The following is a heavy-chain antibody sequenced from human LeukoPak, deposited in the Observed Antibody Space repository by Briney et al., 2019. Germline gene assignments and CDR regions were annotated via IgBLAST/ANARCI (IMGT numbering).Heavy chain of an antibody. CDR3: ARSLKGWYSYYFDY. D-gene: IGHD6-19*01. CDR1: GGSISSGDYY. Sequence: PSQTLSLTCTVSGGSISSGDYYWSWIRQPPGTGLEWVGYIYDSGSTYYNPSLKSRVTISVDTSKNQFSLKLSSVTAADTAVYYCARSLKGWYSYYFDYWGQGTLVTVSS. CDR2: IYDSGST. J-gene: IGHJ4*02. V-gene: IGHV4-30-4*01.